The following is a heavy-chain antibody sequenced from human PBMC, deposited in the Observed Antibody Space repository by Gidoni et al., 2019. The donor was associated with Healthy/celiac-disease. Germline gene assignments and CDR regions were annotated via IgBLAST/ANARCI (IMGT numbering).Heavy chain of an antibody. CDR3: ARIDGYCSGGSCYWGWFDP. J-gene: IGHJ5*02. CDR1: GYSFTSYW. Sequence: EGQLVQSGAEVNKPGESLKISCKGSGYSFTSYWIGWVRQMPGKGLEWLGIIYPGDSDTRYSPSFQGKVTISADKSISAADLQWSSLKASDTAMYYCARIDGYCSGGSCYWGWFDPWGQGTLVTVSS. V-gene: IGHV5-51*01. D-gene: IGHD2-15*01. CDR2: IYPGDSDT.